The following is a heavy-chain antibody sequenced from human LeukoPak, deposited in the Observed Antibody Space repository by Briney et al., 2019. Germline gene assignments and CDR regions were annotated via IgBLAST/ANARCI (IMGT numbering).Heavy chain of an antibody. D-gene: IGHD3-22*01. CDR3: ARRRSRGSYHGAFDL. V-gene: IGHV1-2*02. J-gene: IGHJ4*02. CDR1: GYTFTGYY. Sequence: ASVKVSCKASGYTFTGYYMQWVRQAPGQGLEWMGWINPNSGGTNYAQKFQGRITMTRDTSISTAYMELNRLTSDDTAVYYCARRRSRGSYHGAFDLWGQGTQVTVSS. CDR2: INPNSGGT.